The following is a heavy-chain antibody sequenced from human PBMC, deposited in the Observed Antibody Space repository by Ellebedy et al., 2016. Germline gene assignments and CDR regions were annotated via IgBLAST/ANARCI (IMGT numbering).Heavy chain of an antibody. CDR1: GYTFTGYY. V-gene: IGHV1-2*02. CDR3: ARGGDGYNYFDY. D-gene: IGHD5-24*01. CDR2: INPNSGGT. J-gene: IGHJ4*02. Sequence: ASVKVSXXASGYTFTGYYMHWVRQAPGQGLEWMGWINPNSGGTNYAQKFQGRVTMTRDTSISTAYMELSSLRSEDTAVYYCARGGDGYNYFDYWGQGTLVTVSS.